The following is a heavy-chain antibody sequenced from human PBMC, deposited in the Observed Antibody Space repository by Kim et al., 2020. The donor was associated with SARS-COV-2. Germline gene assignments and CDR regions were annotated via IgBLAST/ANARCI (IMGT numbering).Heavy chain of an antibody. D-gene: IGHD3-10*01. J-gene: IGHJ4*02. CDR1: GYTFTSFG. Sequence: ASVKVSCKASGYTFTSFGISWVRQAPGQGLEWMGWISAYNGKTKYAQKFQGRVTMTTDTSTSTGYMDLRSLRSDDTAVYFCARATNDYYGSGSYHSIDYWGQGTLVTVSS. V-gene: IGHV1-18*01. CDR2: ISAYNGKT. CDR3: ARATNDYYGSGSYHSIDY.